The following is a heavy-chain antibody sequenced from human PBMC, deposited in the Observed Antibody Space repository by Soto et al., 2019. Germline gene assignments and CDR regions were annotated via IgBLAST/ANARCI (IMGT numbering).Heavy chain of an antibody. D-gene: IGHD6-6*01. J-gene: IGHJ4*02. CDR1: SGSISSSNW. CDR2: INHSGST. V-gene: IGHV4-4*02. CDR3: ARVVAARHFDY. Sequence: PSETLSLTCAVSSGSISSSNWWSWVRQPPGKGLEWIGEINHSGSTNYNPSLKSRVTISVDTSKNQFSLKLSSVTAADTAVYYCARVVAARHFDYWGQGTLVTVSS.